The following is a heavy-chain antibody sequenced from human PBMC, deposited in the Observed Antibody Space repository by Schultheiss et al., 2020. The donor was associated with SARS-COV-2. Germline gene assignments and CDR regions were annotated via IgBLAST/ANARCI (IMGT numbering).Heavy chain of an antibody. Sequence: GGSLRLSCAASGFTFSSYWMHWVRQAPGKGLVWVSRINSDGSSTSYADSVKGRFTISRDNYKNTLYLQMNSLRAEDTAVYYCARAVVPAVLVAVLHLSMAVWGKGTTVTVAS. V-gene: IGHV3-74*01. CDR1: GFTFSSYW. J-gene: IGHJ6*03. CDR3: ARAVVPAVLVAVLHLSMAV. D-gene: IGHD2-2*01. CDR2: INSDGSST.